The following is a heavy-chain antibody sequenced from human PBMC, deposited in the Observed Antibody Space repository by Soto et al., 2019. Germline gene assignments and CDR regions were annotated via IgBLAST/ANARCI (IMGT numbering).Heavy chain of an antibody. J-gene: IGHJ6*02. V-gene: IGHV4-31*03. CDR2: IYYSGST. CDR1: GGSISSGGYY. CDR3: GREYYDFWRGVYGMDV. Sequence: QVQLQESGPGLVKPSQTLSLTCTVSGGSISSGGYYWSWIRQHPGKGLEWIGYIYYSGSTYYNPSLKSRVTISVDTSKNQFALELSSVTAADTAVYYCGREYYDFWRGVYGMDVWGQGTTVTVSS. D-gene: IGHD3-3*01.